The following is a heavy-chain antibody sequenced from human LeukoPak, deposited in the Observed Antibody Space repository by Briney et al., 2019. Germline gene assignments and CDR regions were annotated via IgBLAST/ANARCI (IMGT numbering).Heavy chain of an antibody. Sequence: SETLSLTCTVSGGSISSGDYYWSWIRQPLGKGLEWIGYIYYSGSTYYNPSLKSRVTISVDTSKNQFSLKLSSVTAADTAVYYCAREAIGLKTDYWGQGTLVTVSS. CDR1: GGSISSGDYY. V-gene: IGHV4-30-4*01. D-gene: IGHD2-8*01. CDR3: AREAIGLKTDY. J-gene: IGHJ4*02. CDR2: IYYSGST.